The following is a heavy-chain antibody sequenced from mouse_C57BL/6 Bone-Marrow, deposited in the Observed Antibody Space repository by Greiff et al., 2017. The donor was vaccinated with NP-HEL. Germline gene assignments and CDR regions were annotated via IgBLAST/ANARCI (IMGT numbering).Heavy chain of an antibody. V-gene: IGHV1-76*01. CDR1: GYTFTDYY. Sequence: QVHVKQSGAELVRPGASVKLSCKASGYTFTDYYINWVKQRPGQGLEWIARIYPGSGNTYYNEKFKGKATLTAEKSSSTAYMQLSSLTSEDSAVYFCARSYYYGSSYGPYAMDYWGQGTSVTVSS. J-gene: IGHJ4*01. D-gene: IGHD1-1*01. CDR3: ARSYYYGSSYGPYAMDY. CDR2: IYPGSGNT.